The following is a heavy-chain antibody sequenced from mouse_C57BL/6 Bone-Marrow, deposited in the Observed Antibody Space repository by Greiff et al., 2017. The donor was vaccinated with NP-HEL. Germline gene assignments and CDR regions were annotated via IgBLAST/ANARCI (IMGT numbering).Heavy chain of an antibody. CDR1: GYTFTDYY. D-gene: IGHD1-1*01. J-gene: IGHJ2*01. Sequence: QVQLKESGAELVRPGASVKLSCKASGYTFTDYYINWVKQRPGQGLEWIARIYPGSGNTYYNEKFKGKATLTAEKSSSTAYMQLSSLTSEDSAVYFCARTIYGSSKGDYWGQGTTLTVSS. V-gene: IGHV1-76*01. CDR2: IYPGSGNT. CDR3: ARTIYGSSKGDY.